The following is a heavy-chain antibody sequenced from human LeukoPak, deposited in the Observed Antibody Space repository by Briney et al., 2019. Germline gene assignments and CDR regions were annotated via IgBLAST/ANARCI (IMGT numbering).Heavy chain of an antibody. CDR3: ASQVITSSYYFDY. V-gene: IGHV4-39*07. D-gene: IGHD2-21*01. Sequence: SETLSLTCAVSGGSISSSDYYWGWIRQPPGKGLEWVGSIYYSGSTYYNPSLNSRVTVSVDTSKNQFSLKLSSVTAADTAVYYCASQVITSSYYFDYWGQRTLVTVSS. CDR2: IYYSGST. J-gene: IGHJ4*02. CDR1: GGSISSSDYY.